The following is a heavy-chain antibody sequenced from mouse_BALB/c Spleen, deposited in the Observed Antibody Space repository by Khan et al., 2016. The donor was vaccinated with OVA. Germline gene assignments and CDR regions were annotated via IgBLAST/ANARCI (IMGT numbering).Heavy chain of an antibody. V-gene: IGHV4-1*02. J-gene: IGHJ3*01. CDR3: ARPYRYDGRAWFAY. CDR1: GFDFSRYW. CDR2: INPDSRTI. D-gene: IGHD2-14*01. Sequence: EVQLVESGGGLVQPGGSLKLSCAASGFDFSRYWMSWVRQAPGKGLEWIGEINPDSRTINYTPSLKDKLIISRDNAKNTLYLQMSKVRSEDTALYYCARPYRYDGRAWFAYWGQGTLVTVSA.